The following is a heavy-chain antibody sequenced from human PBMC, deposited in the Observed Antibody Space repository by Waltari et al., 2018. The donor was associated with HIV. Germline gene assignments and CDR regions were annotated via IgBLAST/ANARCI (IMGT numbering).Heavy chain of an antibody. V-gene: IGHV4-39*01. CDR3: SRHAQTALTTDY. J-gene: IGHJ4*02. D-gene: IGHD4-17*01. CDR1: GDSIISSHPS. Sequence: LQLQESGAGQVKPSETLSLTCTVSGDSIISSHPSWGWVHQNPGKGLGWIGMIYSSGTTYYTPALKSRVTMAVDTSKNQFSLMLNSVTAADTAVVFCSRHAQTALTTDYWGQGTLVTVAA. CDR2: IYSSGTT.